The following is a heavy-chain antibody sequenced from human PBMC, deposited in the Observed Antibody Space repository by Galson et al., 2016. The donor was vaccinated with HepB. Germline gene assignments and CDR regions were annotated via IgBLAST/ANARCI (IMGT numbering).Heavy chain of an antibody. CDR2: ISYDTNNK. Sequence: SLRLSCAGSGFTFSNYALHWVRQAPGKGLEWVALISYDTNNKYYADSVKGRFTISRDNAKNTLFLQMNYLRVEDTATYYCASQLGRRAGFDYWGQGVLVSVSA. CDR1: GFTFSNYA. J-gene: IGHJ4*02. CDR3: ASQLGRRAGFDY. D-gene: IGHD3-16*01. V-gene: IGHV3-30*04.